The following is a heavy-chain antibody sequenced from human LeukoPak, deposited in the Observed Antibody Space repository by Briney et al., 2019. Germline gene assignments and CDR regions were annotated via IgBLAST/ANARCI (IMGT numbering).Heavy chain of an antibody. J-gene: IGHJ3*02. D-gene: IGHD6-13*01. CDR1: GGSISSYY. CDR2: IYYSGST. V-gene: IGHV4-59*12. Sequence: SETLSLTCTVSGGSISSYYWSWIRQPPGKGLEWIGYIYYSGSTNYNPSLKSRVTISVETSKTQFSLKLSSVTAADTAVYYCARAAGSYDAFDIWGQGTMVTVSS. CDR3: ARAAGSYDAFDI.